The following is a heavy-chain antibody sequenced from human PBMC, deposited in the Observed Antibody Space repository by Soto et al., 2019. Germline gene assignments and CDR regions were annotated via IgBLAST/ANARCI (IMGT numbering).Heavy chain of an antibody. D-gene: IGHD6-6*01. CDR1: GFSFTGYY. CDR3: AKDLTRQLAYWLDP. J-gene: IGHJ5*02. Sequence: DSVKVSCKASGFSFTGYYIHWLRRAPGQGLEWMGWINAHSGGTEYAQKFQGRVTLTRDTSIATAYLTLTSLTSDDTALYYCAKDLTRQLAYWLDPWGQGTRVTVSS. V-gene: IGHV1-2*02. CDR2: INAHSGGT.